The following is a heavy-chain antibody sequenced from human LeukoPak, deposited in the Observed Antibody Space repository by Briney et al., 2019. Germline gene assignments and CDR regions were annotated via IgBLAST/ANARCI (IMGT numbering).Heavy chain of an antibody. CDR3: ARRYCSGGSCSSFDY. V-gene: IGHV4-59*01. D-gene: IGHD2-15*01. CDR2: IYYSGST. CDR1: GDSISSYY. J-gene: IGHJ4*02. Sequence: SETLSLTCTVSGDSISSYYWSWIRQPPGKGLEWIGYIYYSGSTNYNPSLKSRVTISVDTSKNQFSLKLSSVTAADTAVYYCARRYCSGGSCSSFDYWGQGTLVTVSS.